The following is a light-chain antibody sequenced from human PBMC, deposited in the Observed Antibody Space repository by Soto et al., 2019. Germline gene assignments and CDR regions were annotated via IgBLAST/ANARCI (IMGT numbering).Light chain of an antibody. CDR2: GGS. CDR3: HHYGSSPWT. CDR1: QSISSSY. J-gene: IGKJ1*01. V-gene: IGKV3-20*01. Sequence: EIVLTQSPGTLSLSPGERATLSCRASQSISSSYLVWFQQKPGQAPRLLIYGGSSRATGVPDRFSGRGSGTDLALTISRLESEDFAVYYCHHYGSSPWTFGLGTKVEIK.